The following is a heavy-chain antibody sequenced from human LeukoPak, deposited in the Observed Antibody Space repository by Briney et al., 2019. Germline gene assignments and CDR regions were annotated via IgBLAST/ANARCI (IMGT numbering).Heavy chain of an antibody. Sequence: PPGGSLRLSCAASGFTFSSYAMSWVRQAPGKGLEWVSAISGSAYSTYYADSVKGRFTISRDNSKNTLYLQMNTLRAEDTAIYHCARRGWLVNFDYWGQGTLVTVSS. J-gene: IGHJ4*02. CDR3: ARRGWLVNFDY. CDR1: GFTFSSYA. V-gene: IGHV3-23*01. CDR2: ISGSAYST. D-gene: IGHD6-19*01.